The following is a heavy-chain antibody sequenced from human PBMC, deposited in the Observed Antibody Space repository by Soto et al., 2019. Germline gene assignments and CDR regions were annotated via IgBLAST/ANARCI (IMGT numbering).Heavy chain of an antibody. J-gene: IGHJ4*02. CDR2: ISYDVTNK. D-gene: IGHD6-19*01. CDR3: AKDLRIAVAGTDYFDS. Sequence: GGSLRLSCAASGFSFSSYGMHWVRQAPGKGLEWVAVISYDVTNKYYADSVKGRFTISRDSSKNTLYLQMNSLRAEDTAVYYCAKDLRIAVAGTDYFDSWGQGTLVTVSS. CDR1: GFSFSSYG. V-gene: IGHV3-30*18.